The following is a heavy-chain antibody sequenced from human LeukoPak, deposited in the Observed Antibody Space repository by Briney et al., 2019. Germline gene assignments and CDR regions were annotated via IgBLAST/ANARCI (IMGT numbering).Heavy chain of an antibody. CDR3: AKDICSSTGCHELDY. D-gene: IGHD2-2*01. CDR2: ISWNSGSI. Sequence: PGGSLRLSCAASGFTFDDYAMHWVRQAPGKGLEWVSGISWNSGSIDYADSVKGGFTISRDNAKNSLYLQMNSLRAEDTAFYYCAKDICSSTGCHELDYWGLGTLVTVSS. V-gene: IGHV3-9*01. J-gene: IGHJ4*02. CDR1: GFTFDDYA.